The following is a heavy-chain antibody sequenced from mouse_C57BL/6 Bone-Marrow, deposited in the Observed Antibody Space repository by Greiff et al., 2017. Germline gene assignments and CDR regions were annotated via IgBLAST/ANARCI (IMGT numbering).Heavy chain of an antibody. J-gene: IGHJ3*01. CDR1: GYTFTSYT. CDR2: INPSSGYT. D-gene: IGHD4-1*01. Sequence: VQLQQSGAELARPGASVKMSCKASGYTFTSYTMHWVKQRPGQGLEWIGYINPSSGYTKYNQKFNDKATLTADKSSSTAYMQLSSLTSEDSAVYYCARSGAFAYWGQGTLVTVSA. V-gene: IGHV1-4*01. CDR3: ARSGAFAY.